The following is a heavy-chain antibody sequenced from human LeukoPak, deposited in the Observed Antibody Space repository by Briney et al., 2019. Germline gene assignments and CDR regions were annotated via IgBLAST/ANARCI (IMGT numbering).Heavy chain of an antibody. CDR3: AKIPGDRPDD. J-gene: IGHJ4*02. D-gene: IGHD7-27*01. CDR1: GGSIISSY. V-gene: IGHV4-59*03. CDR2: MYNSGRTT. Sequence: SETLSLTRTVSGGSIISSYWTWIRQPPGKGLEWIGYMYNSGRTTNYNPSLKSRATISMDTSKNQFSLNLKSVTAADTAIYYCAKIPGDRPDDWGQGTLVTVSS.